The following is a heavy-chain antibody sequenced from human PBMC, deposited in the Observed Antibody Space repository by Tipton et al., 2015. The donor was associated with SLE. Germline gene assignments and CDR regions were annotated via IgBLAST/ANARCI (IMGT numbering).Heavy chain of an antibody. CDR3: ARGDFTGATTWFDP. D-gene: IGHD1-26*01. J-gene: IGHJ5*02. Sequence: TLSLTCSVSGGSVRSNYWLWIRQPPGKGLGLMGYISYGGGPNSNPSLKSRGTLYVDTAKNQFSLKLTSGTAAATAVYYCARGDFTGATTWFDPWGQGTLVTVSS. CDR2: ISYGGGP. V-gene: IGHV4-59*08. CDR1: GGSVRSNY.